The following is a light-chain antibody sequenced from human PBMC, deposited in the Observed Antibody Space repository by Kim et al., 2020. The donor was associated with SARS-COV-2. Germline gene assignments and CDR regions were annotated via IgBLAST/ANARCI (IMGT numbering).Light chain of an antibody. CDR1: SLRSYY. J-gene: IGLJ2*01. V-gene: IGLV3-19*01. CDR3: NSRDSSGNQRV. CDR2: GKN. Sequence: SSELTQDPAVSVALGQTVRITCQGDSLRSYYASWYQQKPGQAPVLVIYGKNNRPSGIPDRFSGSGSGNTASLTITGAQAEDEADYYCNSRDSSGNQRVFG.